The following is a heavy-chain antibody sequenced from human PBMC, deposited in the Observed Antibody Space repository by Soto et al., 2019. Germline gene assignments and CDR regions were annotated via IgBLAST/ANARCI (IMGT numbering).Heavy chain of an antibody. D-gene: IGHD1-20*01. J-gene: IGHJ4*02. CDR1: GFTFSSYG. V-gene: IGHV3-33*01. Sequence: GGPLRLSCAASGFTFSSYGVHWVRQAPGKGLEWVAVIWYDGSNKYYADSVKGRFTISRDNSKNTLYLQMNSLRAEDTAVYYCARENSITGPFDYWGQGTLVTVSS. CDR2: IWYDGSNK. CDR3: ARENSITGPFDY.